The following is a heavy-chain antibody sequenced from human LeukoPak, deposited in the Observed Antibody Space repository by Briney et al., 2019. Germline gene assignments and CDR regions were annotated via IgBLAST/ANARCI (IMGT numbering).Heavy chain of an antibody. CDR3: ASSVISGFLGVDY. J-gene: IGHJ4*02. V-gene: IGHV1-2*02. D-gene: IGHD5-12*01. CDR2: INPNSGGT. CDR1: GYSFTAYY. Sequence: GASVKVSCKASGYSFTAYYMHWVRQAPGQGLEWMGWINPNSGGTNYARKFQGRVTMTRDTSISTGYMELRRLRSDDTAVYYCASSVISGFLGVDYWGQGTLVTVSS.